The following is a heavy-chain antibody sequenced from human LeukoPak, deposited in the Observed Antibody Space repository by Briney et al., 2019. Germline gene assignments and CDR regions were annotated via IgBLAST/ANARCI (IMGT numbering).Heavy chain of an antibody. J-gene: IGHJ4*02. D-gene: IGHD3-22*01. CDR3: VRGYSSGYRLDY. V-gene: IGHV3-74*01. CDR2: INSDGITT. Sequence: GGSLRLSCAVSGFTFSNYWMHWVRQAPGKGLVWVSRINSDGITTSYADSVRGRFAISRDNAKNTLYLQMNNLRVEDAAVYYCVRGYSSGYRLDYWGQGTLVTVSS. CDR1: GFTFSNYW.